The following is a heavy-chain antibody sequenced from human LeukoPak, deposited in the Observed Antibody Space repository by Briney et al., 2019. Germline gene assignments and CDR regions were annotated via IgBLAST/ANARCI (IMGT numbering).Heavy chain of an antibody. CDR3: ATDPNYYGSGSLDY. CDR1: GYIITELS. Sequence: GASVKVSCKVSGYIITELSMHWVRQAPGKGLEWMGSFDLEDGETIYAQKFQGRVTMTEDTSTDTVYMELSSLRSEDTAVYYCATDPNYYGSGSLDYWGQGTLVTVSS. CDR2: FDLEDGET. D-gene: IGHD3-10*01. J-gene: IGHJ4*02. V-gene: IGHV1-24*01.